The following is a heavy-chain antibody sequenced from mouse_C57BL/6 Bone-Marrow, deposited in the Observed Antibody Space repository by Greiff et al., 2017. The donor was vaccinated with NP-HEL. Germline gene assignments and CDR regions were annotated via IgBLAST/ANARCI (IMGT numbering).Heavy chain of an antibody. Sequence: EVKLMESGPGLVKLSQSLSLTCSVTGYSIISGYYWNWIRQFPGNKLEWMAYISYDGSTNYNPSFKNRISFTRDISKNQFFLKLTSVTTEDTATYDCAREGGYYGSPFAYWGQGTRVTVSA. V-gene: IGHV3-6*01. D-gene: IGHD1-1*01. CDR3: AREGGYYGSPFAY. J-gene: IGHJ3*01. CDR2: ISYDGST. CDR1: GYSIISGYY.